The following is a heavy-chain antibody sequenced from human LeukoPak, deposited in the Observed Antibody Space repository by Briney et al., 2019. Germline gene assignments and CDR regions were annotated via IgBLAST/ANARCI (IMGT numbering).Heavy chain of an antibody. CDR2: IYYSGST. Sequence: NPSETLSLTCTVSGGSISSGDYYWSWIRQPPGKGLEWIGYIYYSGSTYYNPSLKSRVTLSVHTSKNQFSLTLSSVTAADTAVYYCASEDSSSSYFDYWGQGTLVTVSS. D-gene: IGHD6-6*01. J-gene: IGHJ4*02. CDR1: GGSISSGDYY. CDR3: ASEDSSSSYFDY. V-gene: IGHV4-30-4*08.